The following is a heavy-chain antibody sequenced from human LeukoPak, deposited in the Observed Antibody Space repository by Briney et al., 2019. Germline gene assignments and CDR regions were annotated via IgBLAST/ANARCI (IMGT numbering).Heavy chain of an antibody. CDR1: GGSFSGYY. CDR3: ARGGGDGYNFVSYDY. Sequence: PSETLSLTCAVYGGSFSGYYWSWIRQPPGKGLEWIGVINHSGSTNYNPSLKSRVTISVDTSKNQFSLKLSSVTAADTAVYYCARGGGDGYNFVSYDYWGQGTLVTVSS. J-gene: IGHJ4*02. D-gene: IGHD5-24*01. V-gene: IGHV4-34*01. CDR2: INHSGST.